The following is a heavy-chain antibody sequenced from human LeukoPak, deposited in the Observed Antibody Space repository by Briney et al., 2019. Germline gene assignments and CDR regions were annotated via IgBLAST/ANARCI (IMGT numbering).Heavy chain of an antibody. CDR2: ISYDGSNK. V-gene: IGHV3-30*04. CDR1: GFTFSSYA. CDR3: ARDFTGHGYGGNSGYY. Sequence: GGPLRLSCAASGFTFSSYAMHWVRQAPGKGLEWVAVISYDGSNKYYADSVKGRFTISRDNSKNTLYLQMNSLRAEDTAVYYCARDFTGHGYGGNSGYYWGQGTLVTVSS. J-gene: IGHJ4*02. D-gene: IGHD4-23*01.